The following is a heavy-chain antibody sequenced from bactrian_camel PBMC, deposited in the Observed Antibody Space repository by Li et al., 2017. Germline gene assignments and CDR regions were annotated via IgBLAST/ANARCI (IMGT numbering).Heavy chain of an antibody. J-gene: IGHJ4*01. D-gene: IGHD3*01. CDR2: INAEGTT. CDR3: AKAMSSLGDYDF. V-gene: IGHV3S40*01. Sequence: DVQLVESGGGLVQPGGSLRLSCATSGFTFSRNAMSWVRQAPGKALEWVSVINAEGTTGYADSVKGRFTISRDNARNTVYLQLNSLKTEDMAIYYCAKAMSSLGDYDFWGQGTQVTVS. CDR1: GFTFSRNA.